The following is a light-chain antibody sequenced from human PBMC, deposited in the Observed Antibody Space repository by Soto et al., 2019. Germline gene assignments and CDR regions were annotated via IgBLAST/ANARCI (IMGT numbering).Light chain of an antibody. CDR3: TSYVGNDIWV. J-gene: IGLJ3*02. Sequence: QSALTQPPSASRSPGQSVTISCAGTSSDVGAYKYVSWYQQYPGKAPKLMIYEVTKRPSGVPDRFSGSKFGNTASLTVSGLQAEDEADYYCTSYVGNDIWVFGGGTKVTVL. CDR2: EVT. CDR1: SSDVGAYKY. V-gene: IGLV2-8*01.